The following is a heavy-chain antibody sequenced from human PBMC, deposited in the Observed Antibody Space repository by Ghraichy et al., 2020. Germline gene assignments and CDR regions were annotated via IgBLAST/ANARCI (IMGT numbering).Heavy chain of an antibody. CDR3: ARALVRGGPTSIDY. Sequence: SETLSLTCTVSGGSISSYYWSWIRQPPGKGLEWIGYIHYSGSTDYNPSLKSRVTLSVDTSKNQFSLKLRSVTAADTAGYYLARALVRGGPTSIDYWGQGTLVTVSS. V-gene: IGHV4-59*08. D-gene: IGHD3-10*01. J-gene: IGHJ4*02. CDR1: GGSISSYY. CDR2: IHYSGST.